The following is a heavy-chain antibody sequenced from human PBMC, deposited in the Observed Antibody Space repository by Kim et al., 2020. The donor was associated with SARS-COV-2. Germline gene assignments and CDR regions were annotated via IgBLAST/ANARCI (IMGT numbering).Heavy chain of an antibody. CDR1: GGSISSSSYY. CDR3: ARSDSSGWIHNWFDP. D-gene: IGHD6-19*01. V-gene: IGHV4-39*01. CDR2: IYYSGST. Sequence: SETLSLTCTVSGGSISSSSYYWGWIRQPPGKGLEWIGSIYYSGSTYYNPSLKSRVTISVDTSKNQFSLKLSSVTAADTAVYYCARSDSSGWIHNWFDPWGQGTLVTVSS. J-gene: IGHJ5*02.